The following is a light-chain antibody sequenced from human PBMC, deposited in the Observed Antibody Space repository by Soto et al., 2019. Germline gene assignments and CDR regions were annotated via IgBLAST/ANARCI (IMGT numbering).Light chain of an antibody. J-gene: IGKJ1*01. CDR2: TAS. CDR1: QVISDY. CDR3: QQTYTFPWT. Sequence: DIRMTQSPSSLSASVGDTVTITCRASQVISDYLSWFQHKPGEAPKLLIYTASSLQGGVPLRFSGAGSRTDFSLTISGLQPEDSATYYCQQTYTFPWTFGQGTTGDIK. V-gene: IGKV1-39*01.